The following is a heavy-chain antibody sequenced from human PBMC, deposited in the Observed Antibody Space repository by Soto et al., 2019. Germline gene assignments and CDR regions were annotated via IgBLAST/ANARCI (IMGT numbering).Heavy chain of an antibody. CDR3: VKDIGYSSSSYGYFEE. V-gene: IGHV3-9*01. CDR1: GFIFDNHA. J-gene: IGHJ4*02. Sequence: EVQMVESGGGLVQPGRSLRLSCAASGFIFDNHAMHWVRQAPGQGLEWVSGINWNGADIAYADSVRGRFSISRDNAKNSLFLQMNSLSTDDTAFYYCVKDIGYSSSSYGYFEEWGQGTLVSVSS. CDR2: INWNGADI. D-gene: IGHD6-6*01.